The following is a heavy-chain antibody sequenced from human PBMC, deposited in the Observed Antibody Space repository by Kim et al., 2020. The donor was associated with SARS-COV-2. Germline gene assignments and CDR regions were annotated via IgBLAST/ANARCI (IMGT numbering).Heavy chain of an antibody. J-gene: IGHJ4*02. Sequence: SVKVSCKASGGTFSSYAISWVRQAPGQGLEWMGGIIPIFGTANYAQKFQGRVTITADESTSTAYMELSSLRSEDTAVYYCARVLRGYYGSGLERWGQGTLVTVSS. CDR2: IIPIFGTA. V-gene: IGHV1-69*13. D-gene: IGHD3-10*01. CDR3: ARVLRGYYGSGLER. CDR1: GGTFSSYA.